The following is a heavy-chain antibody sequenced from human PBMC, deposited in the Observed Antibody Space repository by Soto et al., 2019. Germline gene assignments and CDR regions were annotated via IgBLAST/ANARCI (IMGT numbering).Heavy chain of an antibody. CDR1: GGAFSSYA. CDR3: ARGVRYFDWLFTRYYMDV. Sequence: GASVKVSCKASGGAFSSYAISWVRQAPGQGLEWMGGIIPIFGTANYAQKFQGRVTITADESTSTAYMELSSLRSEDTAVYYCARGVRYFDWLFTRYYMDVWGKGTTVTVSS. V-gene: IGHV1-69*13. CDR2: IIPIFGTA. D-gene: IGHD3-9*01. J-gene: IGHJ6*03.